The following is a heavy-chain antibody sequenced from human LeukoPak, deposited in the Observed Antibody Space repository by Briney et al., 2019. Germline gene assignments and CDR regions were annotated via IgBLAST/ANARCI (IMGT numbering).Heavy chain of an antibody. CDR3: AKGGGWLYYFDY. CDR1: GFTFSTFT. CDR2: ISGSGSST. V-gene: IGHV3-23*01. Sequence: GGSLRLSCAASGFTFSTFTMNWVRQAPGRGLEWVSGISGSGSSTYYADSVKGRFTISRDNSRNTLYLQINSLRVEDTAVYYCAKGGGWLYYFDYWGQGTLVTVSS. J-gene: IGHJ4*02. D-gene: IGHD6-19*01.